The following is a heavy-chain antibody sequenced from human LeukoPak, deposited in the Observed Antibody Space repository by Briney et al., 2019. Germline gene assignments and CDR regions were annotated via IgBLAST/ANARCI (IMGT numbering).Heavy chain of an antibody. CDR2: INQNGRDI. CDR1: GFTFSSYW. CDR3: SKGRYYGDF. Sequence: AGGSLTLSCTASGFTFSSYWMTWVRQAPGKGLQWVATINQNGRDIYYVDSMKGRLNISRDNTKNSVFLQLTSLRAEDTAIYFCSKGRYYGDFWGHGTLVAVSS. V-gene: IGHV3-7*01. J-gene: IGHJ4*01.